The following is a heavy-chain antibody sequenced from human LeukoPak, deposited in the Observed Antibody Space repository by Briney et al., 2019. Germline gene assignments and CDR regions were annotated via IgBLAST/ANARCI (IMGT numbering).Heavy chain of an antibody. D-gene: IGHD5-18*01. J-gene: IGHJ3*02. V-gene: IGHV4-34*01. Sequence: SETLSLTCAVYGGSFSGYYWSWIRQPPGKGLECIWEINHSGSTNYNPSLKSRVTISVDTSKNQFSLKLSSVTAADRAVYYCAGQDTAMAEGAFDIWGQGTMVTVSS. CDR3: AGQDTAMAEGAFDI. CDR1: GGSFSGYY. CDR2: INHSGST.